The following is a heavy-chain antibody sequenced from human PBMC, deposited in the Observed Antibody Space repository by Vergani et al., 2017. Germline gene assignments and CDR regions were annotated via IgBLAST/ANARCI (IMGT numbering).Heavy chain of an antibody. V-gene: IGHV1-3*01. J-gene: IGHJ4*02. Sequence: QVQLVQSGAEVKKPGASVKVSCKASGYTFTSYAMHWVRQAPGQRLEWMGWINAGNGNTKYSQKFQGRVTITRDTSASTAYMELSSLRSEDTAVYYCARDRRPITGRDGYYGGGYYFDYWGQGTLVTVSS. CDR1: GYTFTSYA. CDR2: INAGNGNT. D-gene: IGHD5-24*01. CDR3: ARDRRPITGRDGYYGGGYYFDY.